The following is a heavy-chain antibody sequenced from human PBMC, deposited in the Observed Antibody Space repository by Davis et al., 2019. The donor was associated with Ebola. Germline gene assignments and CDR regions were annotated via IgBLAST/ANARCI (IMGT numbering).Heavy chain of an antibody. J-gene: IGHJ6*02. CDR3: ARMPDYSNYLWYYYGMDV. CDR1: GYTFTNYA. D-gene: IGHD4-11*01. CDR2: INAGNGDT. Sequence: AASLKVSCKTSGYTFTNYAIHWVRQAPGQRLEWMGWINAGNGDTKYSQKFQGRVTITRDTSASTAYMELSSLRSEDTAVYYCARMPDYSNYLWYYYGMDVWGQGTTVTVSS. V-gene: IGHV1-3*01.